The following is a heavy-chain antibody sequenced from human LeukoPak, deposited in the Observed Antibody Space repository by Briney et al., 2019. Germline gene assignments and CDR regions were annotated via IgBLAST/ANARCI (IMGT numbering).Heavy chain of an antibody. V-gene: IGHV3-30*03. CDR3: VRSCGEDMVRGVISLNGMDV. Sequence: GRSLRLSCAASGFTFSSYGMHWVRQAPGKGLEWVAVISYDGSSKYYADSVKGRFTISRDNSKNTLYLQMNSLRAEDTAVYYCVRSCGEDMVRGVISLNGMDVWGKGTTVTVSS. CDR1: GFTFSSYG. D-gene: IGHD3-10*01. J-gene: IGHJ6*04. CDR2: ISYDGSSK.